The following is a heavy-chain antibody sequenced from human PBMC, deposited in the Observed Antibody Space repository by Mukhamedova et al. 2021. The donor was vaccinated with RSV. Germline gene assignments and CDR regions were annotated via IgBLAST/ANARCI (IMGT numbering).Heavy chain of an antibody. V-gene: IGHV3-33*01. J-gene: IGHJ5*02. D-gene: IGHD3-22*01. CDR2: WYDGSNK. CDR3: ARSFVDSSGYNWFDP. Sequence: WYDGSNKYYADSVKGRFTISRDNSKNTLYLQMNSLRAEDTAVYYCARSFVDSSGYNWFDPWGQGTLVTVSS.